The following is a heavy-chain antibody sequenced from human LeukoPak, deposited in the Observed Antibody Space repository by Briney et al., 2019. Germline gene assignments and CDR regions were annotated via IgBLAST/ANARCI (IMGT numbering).Heavy chain of an antibody. D-gene: IGHD2-21*02. V-gene: IGHV1-2*02. CDR1: GYMLTGYY. CDR2: INENSGGT. Sequence: AAVKVSCKASGYMLTGYYMHWVRQAPGQGLEWMGWINENSGGTNYAQKFQGRVSMTRDTSISTAYMELSSLRSDDTAVYYCARGYWSGDCVTLFDYWGQGTLV. CDR3: ARGYWSGDCVTLFDY. J-gene: IGHJ4*02.